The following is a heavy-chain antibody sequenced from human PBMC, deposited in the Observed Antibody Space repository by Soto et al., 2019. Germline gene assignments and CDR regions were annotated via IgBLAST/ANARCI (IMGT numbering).Heavy chain of an antibody. CDR2: IWYDGINK. V-gene: IGHV3-30*18. CDR3: AKDALYFGTG. D-gene: IGHD2-2*02. Sequence: QVQLVESGGGVVQPGRSLRLSCAASGFTFSTYGMHWVRQAPGKGLEWVAVIWYDGINKYYADSVKGRFTISRDNSKNTVDLQMDSLRPEDTAVYYCAKDALYFGTGWGQGTLVTVSS. CDR1: GFTFSTYG. J-gene: IGHJ4*02.